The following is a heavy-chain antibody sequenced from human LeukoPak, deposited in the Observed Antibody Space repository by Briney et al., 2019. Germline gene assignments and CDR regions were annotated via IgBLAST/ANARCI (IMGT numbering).Heavy chain of an antibody. V-gene: IGHV1-69*05. CDR1: GGTFSSYA. CDR2: IIPIFGTA. D-gene: IGHD5-12*01. J-gene: IGHJ4*02. Sequence: ASVKVSCKASGGTFSSYAISWVRQAPGQGLEWMGGIIPIFGTANHAQKFQGRVTITTDESTSTAYMELSSLRSEDTAVYYCAGPSGYDWRGPFDYWGQGTLVTVSS. CDR3: AGPSGYDWRGPFDY.